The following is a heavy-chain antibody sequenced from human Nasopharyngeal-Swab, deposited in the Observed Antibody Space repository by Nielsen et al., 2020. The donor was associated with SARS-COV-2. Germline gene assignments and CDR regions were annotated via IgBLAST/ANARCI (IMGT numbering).Heavy chain of an antibody. Sequence: PGKGLEWIASIHNSGSTHFNPSFASRVTISGDASKRQFSLRLSSVTTADTAVYYCARIIAAAGTVGYMDVWGKGTTVTVSS. J-gene: IGHJ6*03. CDR3: ARIIAAAGTVGYMDV. CDR2: IHNSGST. D-gene: IGHD6-13*01. V-gene: IGHV4-39*01.